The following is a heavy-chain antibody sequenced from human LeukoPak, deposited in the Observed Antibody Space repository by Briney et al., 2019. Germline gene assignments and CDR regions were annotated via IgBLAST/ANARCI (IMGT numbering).Heavy chain of an antibody. Sequence: NPGKSLRLSCAASGFTFSDYYMSWIRQAPGKGLEWVSYISSSGSTIYYADSVKGRFTISRDNAKNSLYLQMNSLRAEDTAVYYCARGSSGWYNPNYYYYYGMDVWGQGTTVTVSS. CDR3: ARGSSGWYNPNYYYYYGMDV. J-gene: IGHJ6*02. V-gene: IGHV3-11*01. CDR2: ISSSGSTI. CDR1: GFTFSDYY. D-gene: IGHD6-19*01.